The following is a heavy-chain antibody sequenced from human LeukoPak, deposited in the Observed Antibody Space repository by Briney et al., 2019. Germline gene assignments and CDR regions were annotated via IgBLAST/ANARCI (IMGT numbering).Heavy chain of an antibody. V-gene: IGHV4-4*07. Sequence: MTSETLSLTCTVSGGSISSYYWSWIRQPAGKGLEWIGRIYTSGSTNYNPSLKSRVTMSVDTSKNQFSLKLSSVTAADAAVYYCARAYSSSWYMNWFDPWGQGTLVTVSS. CDR3: ARAYSSSWYMNWFDP. CDR1: GGSISSYY. D-gene: IGHD6-13*01. J-gene: IGHJ5*02. CDR2: IYTSGST.